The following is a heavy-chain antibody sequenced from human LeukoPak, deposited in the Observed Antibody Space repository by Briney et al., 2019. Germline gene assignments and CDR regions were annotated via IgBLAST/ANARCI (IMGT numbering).Heavy chain of an antibody. CDR2: IIPILGIT. CDR3: ARRGLQTYYGMDV. D-gene: IGHD5-24*01. V-gene: IGHV1-69*02. Sequence: SAKVSCKASGGTFSSYTISWVRQAPGQGLEWMGRIIPILGITNYAQKFQGRVTITADKSTSTAYIELSSLRSEDTAVYYCARRGLQTYYGMDVWGQGTTVTVSS. J-gene: IGHJ6*02. CDR1: GGTFSSYT.